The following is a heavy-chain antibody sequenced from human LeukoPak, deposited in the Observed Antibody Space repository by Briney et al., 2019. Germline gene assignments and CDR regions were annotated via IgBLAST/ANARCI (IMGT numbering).Heavy chain of an antibody. J-gene: IGHJ4*02. CDR2: ITGNGGRT. D-gene: IGHD3-10*01. CDR3: AKDAVAPGSGGDYFDY. Sequence: GGSLRLSCAASGFTFSSNAMTWVRQAPGKGPEWVSVITGNGGRTYYADSVKGRFTISRDNSKNTLSLQMNSLRADDTAVYYCAKDAVAPGSGGDYFDYWGQGTLVTVSS. V-gene: IGHV3-23*01. CDR1: GFTFSSNA.